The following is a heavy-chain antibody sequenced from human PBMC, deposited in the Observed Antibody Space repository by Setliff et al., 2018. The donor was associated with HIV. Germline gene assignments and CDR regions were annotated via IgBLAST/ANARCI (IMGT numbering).Heavy chain of an antibody. V-gene: IGHV1-2*02. J-gene: IGHJ4*02. CDR2: INPNSSDT. Sequence: ASVQVSCKASGYTFTDYYIHWVRQAPGQGLEWMGWINPNSSDTNYAQKFQGRVTMTRDTSISTAYMDLSRLRSDDTAVYYCARRVPPIPSGDLDYWGQGTLVTVS. D-gene: IGHD4-17*01. CDR1: GYTFTDYY. CDR3: ARRVPPIPSGDLDY.